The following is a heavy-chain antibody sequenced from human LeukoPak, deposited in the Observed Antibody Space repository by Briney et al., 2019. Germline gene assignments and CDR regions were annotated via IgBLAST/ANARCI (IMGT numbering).Heavy chain of an antibody. CDR3: VRDKDWGFDS. D-gene: IGHD7-27*01. CDR2: IGTGTSTV. J-gene: IGHJ4*02. Sequence: PGGSLRLSCAASGFTFTSYTMNWVRQAPGKGLEWVSHIGTGTSTVGYADSIKGRFTISRDNAKNSVDPQMSSLRVDDSAVYYCVRDKDWGFDSWGQGTLVTVSS. CDR1: GFTFTSYT. V-gene: IGHV3-48*01.